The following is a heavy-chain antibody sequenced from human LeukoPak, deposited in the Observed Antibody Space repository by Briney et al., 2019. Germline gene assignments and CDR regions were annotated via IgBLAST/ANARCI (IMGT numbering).Heavy chain of an antibody. D-gene: IGHD3-22*01. CDR2: IYCGGTTT. V-gene: IGHV3-48*04. CDR3: LRVDSSDF. J-gene: IGHJ4*02. CDR1: GFAFSTYT. Sequence: GGSLGLSCAACGFAFSTYTMNWARQAPGKGLEWVAFIYCGGTTTHYAFSVKGRFTISRDNAQNVLFLQMNGLRGEDAATYYWLRVDSSDFWGQGTLVTVSS.